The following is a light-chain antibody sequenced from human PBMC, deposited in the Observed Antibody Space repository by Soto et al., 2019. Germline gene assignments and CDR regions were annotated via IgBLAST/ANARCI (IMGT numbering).Light chain of an antibody. V-gene: IGLV1-44*01. CDR1: SSNIGRNT. CDR3: ATWDDSLNGVV. CDR2: GND. Sequence: QSVLTQPPPASGTPGQRVTISCSGSSSNIGRNTANWYLQLPGTAPKLLIFGNDQRPSGVPDRFSGSKSGTSASLAIGGLQSEDEADYYCATWDDSLNGVVFGGGTKLTVL. J-gene: IGLJ2*01.